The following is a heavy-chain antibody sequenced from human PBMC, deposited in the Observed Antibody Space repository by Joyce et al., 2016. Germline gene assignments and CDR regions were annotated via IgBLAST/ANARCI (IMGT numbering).Heavy chain of an antibody. CDR2: IYYSGST. CDR1: GASVSSGSSY. Sequence: QVQLQESGPGLVKPSETLSLTRTVSGASVSSGSSYWSWIRQPPGKGLEWIGYIYYSGSTNYNPPLKSRVTMSVDTSKNQFSLKLSSVTAADTAVYYCARDKRWLDLDYWGQGTLVTVSS. J-gene: IGHJ4*02. D-gene: IGHD6-19*01. V-gene: IGHV4-61*01. CDR3: ARDKRWLDLDY.